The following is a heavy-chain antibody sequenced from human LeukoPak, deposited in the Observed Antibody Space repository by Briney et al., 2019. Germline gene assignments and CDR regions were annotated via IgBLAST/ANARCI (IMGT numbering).Heavy chain of an antibody. D-gene: IGHD3-3*01. CDR3: ARDARGWSGFDY. CDR1: GASISSYY. J-gene: IGHJ4*02. V-gene: IGHV4-4*07. Sequence: SETLSLTCSVSGASISSYYWSWIRQPAGKGLEWIGRIYTSGSTDYNPSLKSRVTMSVDKSKNQFSLKLSSVTAADTAVYYCARDARGWSGFDYWGQGTLVTVSS. CDR2: IYTSGST.